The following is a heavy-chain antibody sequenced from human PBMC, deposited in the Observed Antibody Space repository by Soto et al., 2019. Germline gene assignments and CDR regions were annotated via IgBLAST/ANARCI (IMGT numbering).Heavy chain of an antibody. D-gene: IGHD3-22*01. CDR3: AKGTTAAREVVILDV. J-gene: IGHJ6*02. CDR1: GFTFINYA. CDR2: ISGSGGAT. V-gene: IGHV3-23*01. Sequence: GGSLRLSCAASGFTFINYAMSWVRQAPGKGLEWVSSISGSGGATYYADSVKGRFTISRDNSNNTLFLHMNSLRVEDTAVFYCAKGTTAAREVVILDVWGQGTTVTVSS.